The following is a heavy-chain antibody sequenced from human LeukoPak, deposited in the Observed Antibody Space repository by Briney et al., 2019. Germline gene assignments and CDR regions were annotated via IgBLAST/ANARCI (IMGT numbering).Heavy chain of an antibody. CDR1: GGSISSSSYY. V-gene: IGHV4-39*01. D-gene: IGHD2-2*02. Sequence: SETLSLTCTVSGGSISSSSYYWGWIRQPPGKGLEWIGSIYYSGSTYYNPSLKSRVTISVDTSKNQFSLKLSSVTAADTAVYYCARYCSSNSCYTGFDYWGQGTLVTVSA. CDR2: IYYSGST. CDR3: ARYCSSNSCYTGFDY. J-gene: IGHJ4*02.